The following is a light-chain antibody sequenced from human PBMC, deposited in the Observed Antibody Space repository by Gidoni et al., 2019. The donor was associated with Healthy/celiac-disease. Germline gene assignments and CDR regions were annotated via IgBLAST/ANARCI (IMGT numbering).Light chain of an antibody. CDR2: GNS. Sequence: QSVLTQPPSVSGAPGHRVTISCTGSSSNIGAGYDVHWYQQLPGTAPKLLIYGNSNRPSGVPDRFAGSKSGTSASLAITGLQAEDEADYYCQSYDSSLSGWLFGTGTKVTVL. CDR1: SSNIGAGYD. J-gene: IGLJ1*01. V-gene: IGLV1-40*01. CDR3: QSYDSSLSGWL.